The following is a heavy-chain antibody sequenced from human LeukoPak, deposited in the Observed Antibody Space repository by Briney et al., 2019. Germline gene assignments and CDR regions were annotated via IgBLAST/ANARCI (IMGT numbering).Heavy chain of an antibody. V-gene: IGHV3-20*04. D-gene: IGHD5-18*01. CDR2: INWNGAST. Sequence: PGGSLRLSCAASGFTFNISAMSWVRQAPGKGLEWVSGINWNGASTIYADTVQGRFTISRDNAKNSLFLQMSSLRAEDTALYFCARGGYSYGYAGVSPHYMAFWGKGTTVTVSS. J-gene: IGHJ6*03. CDR3: ARGGYSYGYAGVSPHYMAF. CDR1: GFTFNISA.